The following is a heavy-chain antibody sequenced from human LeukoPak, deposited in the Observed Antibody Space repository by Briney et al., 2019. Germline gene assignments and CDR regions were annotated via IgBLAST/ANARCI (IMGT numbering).Heavy chain of an antibody. Sequence: SQTLSLTCAISGESVSTNGNGWNWIRPSPSRGLEWLGRTYYRSKWIYDFAASVKSRISISPDTSKNQFSLQLNSVTPEDTAVYYCTRGFNWNYFDYWAQGTLVTVSS. V-gene: IGHV6-1*01. CDR2: TYYRSKWIY. J-gene: IGHJ4*02. CDR3: TRGFNWNYFDY. CDR1: GESVSTNGNG. D-gene: IGHD1-20*01.